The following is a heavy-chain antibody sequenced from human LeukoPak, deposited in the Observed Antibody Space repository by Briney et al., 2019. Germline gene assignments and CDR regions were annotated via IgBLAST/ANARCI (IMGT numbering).Heavy chain of an antibody. Sequence: GGSLRLSCAASGFTFGTYWMSWVRQAPGKGLEWVANINGDGSEKYFAGCVKARSTISRDNARNSLFLQMNSLRAEDTAVYYCARARYCSSGNCYKDYWGQGSLVTVSS. J-gene: IGHJ4*02. CDR1: GFTFGTYW. CDR3: ARARYCSSGNCYKDY. D-gene: IGHD2-15*01. CDR2: INGDGSEK. V-gene: IGHV3-7*01.